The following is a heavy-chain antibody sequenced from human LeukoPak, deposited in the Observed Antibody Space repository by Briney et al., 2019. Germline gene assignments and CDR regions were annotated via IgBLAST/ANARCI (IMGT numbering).Heavy chain of an antibody. CDR3: ARVYCTGGSCYTPFYFDY. J-gene: IGHJ4*02. Sequence: GESPKISCKTSGYSFFTYWNCSLRQLPGKSLEWWVINFPGGSDTRYSPSFQGQVTIPADKSINTAYLQWSSLEASDTAMYYCARVYCTGGSCYTPFYFDYWGQGILVIVSS. CDR1: GYSFFTYW. D-gene: IGHD2-15*01. CDR2: NFPGGSDT. V-gene: IGHV5-51*01.